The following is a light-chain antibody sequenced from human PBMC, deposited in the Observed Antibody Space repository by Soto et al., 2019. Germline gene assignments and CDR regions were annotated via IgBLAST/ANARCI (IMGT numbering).Light chain of an antibody. Sequence: DIQMTQSPSSVSASVGDRVTITCRASQDISSWLAWYQQKPGKAPKLLIYAASSLHSGVPARFSGSDSGTDLTLTISSVQPEDSATYYCQHANSFPLTFGGGTKVEI. CDR1: QDISSW. V-gene: IGKV1-12*01. CDR3: QHANSFPLT. J-gene: IGKJ4*01. CDR2: AAS.